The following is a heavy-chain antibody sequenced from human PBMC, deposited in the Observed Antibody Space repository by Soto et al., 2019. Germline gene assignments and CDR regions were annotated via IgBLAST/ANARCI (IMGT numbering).Heavy chain of an antibody. Sequence: QVQVVQSGTEVKKPGASVKVSCRASGYTFTDYYVHWVRQAPGQGLEWMGWINPKSGGANYAQKFQGRVTMTRDTSIGTAYMELNRLTFDDTAVYYCASGGIAIFGVVDYWGQGTPVTVSS. J-gene: IGHJ4*02. CDR1: GYTFTDYY. V-gene: IGHV1-2*02. CDR2: INPKSGGA. D-gene: IGHD3-3*01. CDR3: ASGGIAIFGVVDY.